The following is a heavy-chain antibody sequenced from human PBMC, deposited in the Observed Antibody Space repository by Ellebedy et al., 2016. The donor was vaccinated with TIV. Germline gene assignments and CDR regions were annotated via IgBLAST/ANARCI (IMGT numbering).Heavy chain of an antibody. D-gene: IGHD3-9*01. CDR3: ARPNPDALYQAAFDY. V-gene: IGHV1-18*04. J-gene: IGHJ3*01. Sequence: AASVKVSCKASGYTFTNYGINWVRQAPGQGLEWMGWITTYNGNTNYAPKFQDRLTMTTDTYTNTAYLELKILRSDDTAVYYCARPNPDALYQAAFDYWGQGTMVTVSS. CDR1: GYTFTNYG. CDR2: ITTYNGNT.